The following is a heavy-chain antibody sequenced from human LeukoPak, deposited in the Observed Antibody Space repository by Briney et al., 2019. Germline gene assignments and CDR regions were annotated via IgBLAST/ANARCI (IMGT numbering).Heavy chain of an antibody. V-gene: IGHV3-66*01. J-gene: IGHJ3*02. CDR3: AKVPYYYDSFDAFDI. CDR2: IYSGGST. D-gene: IGHD3-22*01. Sequence: GGSLRLSCAASEFSVGSNYMTWVRQAPGKGLEWVSLIYSGGSTYYADSVKGRFTISRDNSKNTLYLQMNSLRAEDTAVYYCAKVPYYYDSFDAFDIWGQGTMVTVSS. CDR1: EFSVGSNY.